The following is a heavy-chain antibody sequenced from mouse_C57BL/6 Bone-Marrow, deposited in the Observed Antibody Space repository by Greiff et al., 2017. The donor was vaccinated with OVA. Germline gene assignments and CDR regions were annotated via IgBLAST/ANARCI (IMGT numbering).Heavy chain of an antibody. CDR1: GYTFTSYG. V-gene: IGHV1-81*01. CDR2: IYPRSSNT. CDR3: ARGPRQLRRAWFAY. J-gene: IGHJ3*01. Sequence: QVQLQQSGAELARPGASVKLSCKASGYTFTSYGISWVKQRTGQGLEWIGEIYPRSSNTYYNEKFKGKATLTADKSSSTAYMELRSLTSEDSAVYVCARGPRQLRRAWFAYWGQGTLVTVSA. D-gene: IGHD3-2*02.